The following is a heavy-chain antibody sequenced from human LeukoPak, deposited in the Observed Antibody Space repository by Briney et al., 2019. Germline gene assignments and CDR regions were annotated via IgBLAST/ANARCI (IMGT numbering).Heavy chain of an antibody. D-gene: IGHD6-19*01. CDR1: GFTVSSNY. V-gene: IGHV3-53*05. CDR2: IYSGGST. Sequence: GGSLRLSCAASGFTVSSNYISWVRQAPGRGLEWVSVIYSGGSTYYADSVKGRFTISRDNSKNTLYLQMNSLRAEDTAVYYCARDGYSSGWPFDYWGQGTLVTVSS. CDR3: ARDGYSSGWPFDY. J-gene: IGHJ4*02.